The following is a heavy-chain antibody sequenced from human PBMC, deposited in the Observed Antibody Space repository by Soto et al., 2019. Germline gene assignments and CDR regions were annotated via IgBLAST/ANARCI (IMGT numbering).Heavy chain of an antibody. CDR1: VYTFTSYY. D-gene: IGHD6-19*01. V-gene: IGHV1-46*01. J-gene: IGHJ4*02. CDR3: ARERTVAGNDY. Sequence: ASGKVSCKASVYTFTSYYIHWVRQAPGQWLEWMGIINPIGGSTGXAQNFQGRVXMTRDTSTSTVXMELSXLRSEDTAVYYCARERTVAGNDYWRQGTLVTVSS. CDR2: INPIGGST.